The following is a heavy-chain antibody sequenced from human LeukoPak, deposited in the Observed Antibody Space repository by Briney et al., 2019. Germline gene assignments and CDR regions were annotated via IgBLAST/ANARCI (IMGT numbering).Heavy chain of an antibody. CDR2: MYYSGSA. Sequence: SETLSLTCTVSDGSISRYYWSWIRQPPGKGLEWVGYMYYSGSANHNPSLKSRVTMSVDTSKNQFSLKLSSVTAADTAVYYCASVDYGVYYYDYWGQGTLVTVSS. D-gene: IGHD4-17*01. CDR3: ASVDYGVYYYDY. J-gene: IGHJ4*02. V-gene: IGHV4-59*08. CDR1: DGSISRYY.